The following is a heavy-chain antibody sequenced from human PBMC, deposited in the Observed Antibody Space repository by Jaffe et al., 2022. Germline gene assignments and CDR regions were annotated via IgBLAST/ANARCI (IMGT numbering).Heavy chain of an antibody. J-gene: IGHJ4*02. Sequence: EVQLVESGGGLVQPGRSLRLSCTASGFTFGDYAMSWVRQAPGKGLEWVGFIRSKAYGGTTEYAASVKGRFTISRDDSKSIAYLQMNSLKTEDTAVYYCTSDPDYGGNLLLNYWGQGTLVTVSS. CDR1: GFTFGDYA. CDR3: TSDPDYGGNLLLNY. CDR2: IRSKAYGGTT. D-gene: IGHD4-17*01. V-gene: IGHV3-49*04.